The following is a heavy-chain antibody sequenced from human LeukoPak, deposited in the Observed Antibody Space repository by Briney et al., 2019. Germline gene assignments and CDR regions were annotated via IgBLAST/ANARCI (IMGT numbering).Heavy chain of an antibody. CDR2: IYTSGST. CDR1: GGSISSYY. D-gene: IGHD6-6*01. Sequence: SETLSLTCTVSGGSISSYYWSWIRQPPGKGLEWIGYIYTSGSTNYNPSLKSRVTISVDTSKNQFSLKLSSVTAADTAVYYCARTIAARGAWFDPWGQGTLATVSS. CDR3: ARTIAARGAWFDP. V-gene: IGHV4-4*09. J-gene: IGHJ5*02.